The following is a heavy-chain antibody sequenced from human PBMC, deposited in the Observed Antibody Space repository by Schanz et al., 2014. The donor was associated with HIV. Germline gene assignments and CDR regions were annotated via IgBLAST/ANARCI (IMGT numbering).Heavy chain of an antibody. V-gene: IGHV3-30*03. CDR3: ARARFGD. CDR2: ISYDGSSK. J-gene: IGHJ4*03. Sequence: QVQLVESGGGVVQPGRSLRLSCAVSGFTLSSYGMHWVRQAPGKGLEWVAVISYDGSSKYYADSVKGRFTISRDNSKNLLFLQMNSLSAADTAVYFCARARFGDWGQGTLVTVSS. CDR1: GFTLSSYG. D-gene: IGHD3-3*01.